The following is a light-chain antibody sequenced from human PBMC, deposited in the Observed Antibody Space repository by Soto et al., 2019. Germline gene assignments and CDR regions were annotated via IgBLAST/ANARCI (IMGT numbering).Light chain of an antibody. J-gene: IGLJ1*01. CDR2: DVT. CDR3: SSYTSSSTYV. CDR1: SNDIGAYNY. V-gene: IGLV2-14*03. Sequence: QSVLTQPASVSGSPGQSITISCTGTSNDIGAYNYVSWYQQHPGKAPKLMIYDVTNRPSGVSNRFSGSKSGNTASLTIPGLQAEDEADYYCSSYTSSSTYVFGTGTKVTVL.